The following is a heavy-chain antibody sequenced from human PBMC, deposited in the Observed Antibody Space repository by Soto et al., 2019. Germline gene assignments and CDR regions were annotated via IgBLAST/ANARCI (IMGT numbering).Heavy chain of an antibody. CDR1: GFTFSSYG. V-gene: IGHV3-30*18. D-gene: IGHD1-26*01. Sequence: GGSLRLSCEASGFTFSSYGMHWVRQAPGKGLEWVAVISYDGSNKYCADSVKGRFTISRDNSKNTTFLQMNSLRAEDTAVYFCAKAVGATQRGYLDYWGQGTLVTLSS. CDR3: AKAVGATQRGYLDY. CDR2: ISYDGSNK. J-gene: IGHJ4*02.